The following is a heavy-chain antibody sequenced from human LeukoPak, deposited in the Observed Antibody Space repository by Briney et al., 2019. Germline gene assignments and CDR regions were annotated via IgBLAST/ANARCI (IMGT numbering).Heavy chain of an antibody. D-gene: IGHD3-3*01. J-gene: IGHJ5*02. CDR1: GGTFSSYA. CDR3: ARNRITIFGVVIIPNNWFDP. CDR2: IIPIFGTA. Sequence: SVKVSCKASGGTFSSYAFSWVRQAPGQGLEWMGGIIPIFGTANYAQKFQGRVTITADESTSTAYMELSSLRSEDTAVYYCARNRITIFGVVIIPNNWFDPWGQGTLVTVSS. V-gene: IGHV1-69*01.